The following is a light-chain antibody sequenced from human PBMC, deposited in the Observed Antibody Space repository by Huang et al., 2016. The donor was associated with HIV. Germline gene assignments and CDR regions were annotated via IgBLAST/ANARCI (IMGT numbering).Light chain of an antibody. V-gene: IGKV3-20*01. CDR1: QYVSTTY. Sequence: VLTQSPGTLYLSPGERATLSCRARQYVSTTYLAWYQQKPGQAPRLHMYRTSTRPTCSPDRFRGSGSGTDFTLTISALEPEDFAVYYCQQYGSLVWTFGQGTRVEAK. CDR2: RTS. J-gene: IGKJ1*01. CDR3: QQYGSLVWT.